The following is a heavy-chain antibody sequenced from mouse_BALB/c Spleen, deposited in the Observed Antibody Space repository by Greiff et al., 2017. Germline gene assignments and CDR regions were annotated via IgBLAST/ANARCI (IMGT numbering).Heavy chain of an antibody. CDR1: GYSFTGYY. CDR3: ARWEYFDV. CDR2: INPYNGAT. Sequence: VQLQQSGPELVKPGASVKISCKASGYSFTGYYMHWVKQSHVKSLEWIGRINPYNGATSYNQNFKDKASLTVDKSSSTAYMELHSLTSEDSAVYYCARWEYFDVWGAGTTVTVSS. V-gene: IGHV1-31*01. D-gene: IGHD4-1*01. J-gene: IGHJ1*01.